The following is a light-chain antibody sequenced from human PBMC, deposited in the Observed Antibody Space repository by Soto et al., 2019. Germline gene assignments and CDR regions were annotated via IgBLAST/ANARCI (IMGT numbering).Light chain of an antibody. CDR3: QKYNCAPFT. J-gene: IGKJ3*01. Sequence: DIQMTQSPSSLSASVGDRVTITCRASQGISRYLAWYQQKPGTVPKLLMHAASTLQPGVSSRFSGSGSGTDFTLTISSLQPEDVATYYCQKYNCAPFTFGPGTKVDIK. CDR2: AAS. V-gene: IGKV1-27*01. CDR1: QGISRY.